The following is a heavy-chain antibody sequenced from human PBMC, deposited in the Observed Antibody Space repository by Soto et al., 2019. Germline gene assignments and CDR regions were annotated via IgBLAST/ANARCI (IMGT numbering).Heavy chain of an antibody. Sequence: QVQLVQSGAEMKKPGSSVKVSCKASGGTFSTYTISWVRQAPGQGLEWMGRIIPMFTITNYAQKFQGRVTLTADTSSNTADMELSSLRSEDTATYYCATLGDIEVVAGGPGEQLGPPTWGQGTMVTVSS. V-gene: IGHV1-69*02. CDR2: IIPMFTIT. CDR3: ATLGDIEVVAGGPGEQLGPPT. CDR1: GGTFSTYT. J-gene: IGHJ3*01. D-gene: IGHD2-2*01.